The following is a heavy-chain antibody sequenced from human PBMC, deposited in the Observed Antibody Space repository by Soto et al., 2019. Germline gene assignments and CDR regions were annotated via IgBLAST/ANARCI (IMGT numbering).Heavy chain of an antibody. D-gene: IGHD2-21*01. J-gene: IGHJ6*02. V-gene: IGHV3-43D*04. CDR3: AKGGGVVLYYYYGMDV. CDR1: GFTFDDYA. Sequence: PGGSLRLSCAASGFTFDDYAMHWVRQAPGKGLEWVSLISWDGGSTYYADSVKGRFTISRDNSKNSLYLQMNSLRAEDTALYYCAKGGGVVLYYYYGMDVWGQGTTVTVSS. CDR2: ISWDGGST.